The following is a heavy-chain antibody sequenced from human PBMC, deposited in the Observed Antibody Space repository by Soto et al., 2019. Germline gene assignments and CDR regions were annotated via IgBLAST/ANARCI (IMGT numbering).Heavy chain of an antibody. V-gene: IGHV3-30-3*01. D-gene: IGHD1-1*01. CDR2: TSPSGATT. J-gene: IGHJ4*02. CDR3: ALDKIPGPPDDFDH. CDR1: GFDFSSNA. Sequence: EQLVESGGDVVQPGGSLRLSCVASGFDFSSNAFHWVRQAPGKGLEWVAVTSPSGATTFYTDSVKGRFTISRDNSKDTLYLQMNNLRPEDTAIYFCALDKIPGPPDDFDHWGQGTLVTVSS.